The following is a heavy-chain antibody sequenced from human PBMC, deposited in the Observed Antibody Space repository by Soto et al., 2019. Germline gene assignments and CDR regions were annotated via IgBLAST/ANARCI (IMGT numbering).Heavy chain of an antibody. V-gene: IGHV3-23*01. J-gene: IGHJ5*02. D-gene: IGHD2-2*01. CDR2: ISGSGGST. Sequence: PGGSLRLSCAASGFTFSSYAMSWVRQAPWKGLEWVSAISGSGGSTYYADSVKGRFTISRDNSKNTLYLQMNSLRAEDTAVYYCANQADIVVVPAAPGPWGQGTLVTVSS. CDR1: GFTFSSYA. CDR3: ANQADIVVVPAAPGP.